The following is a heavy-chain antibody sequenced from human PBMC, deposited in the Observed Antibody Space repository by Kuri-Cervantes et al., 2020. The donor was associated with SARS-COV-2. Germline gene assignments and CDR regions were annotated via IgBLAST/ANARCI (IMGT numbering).Heavy chain of an antibody. V-gene: IGHV4-38-2*01. D-gene: IGHD6-13*01. CDR3: ARCLGSAAAPSYYYGMDV. J-gene: IGHJ6*02. CDR1: GYSIGSGYY. CDR2: IYHSGST. Sequence: SETLSLTCAVSGYSIGSGYYWGWIRQPPGKGLEWSGSIYHSGSTYYNPSLKSRVTISVDTSTSQFSLKLSSVTAADTAVYYCARCLGSAAAPSYYYGMDVWGQGTTVTVSS.